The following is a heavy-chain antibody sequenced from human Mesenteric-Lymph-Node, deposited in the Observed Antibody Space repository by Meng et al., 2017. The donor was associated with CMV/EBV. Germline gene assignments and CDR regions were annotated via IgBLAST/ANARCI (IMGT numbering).Heavy chain of an antibody. CDR2: INPDTGGT. CDR1: GYTFTGYY. V-gene: IGHV1-2*06. CDR3: ARDLSNPDSGDY. J-gene: IGHJ4*02. Sequence: KASGYTFTGYYIYWVRQAPGQGLEWVGRINPDTGGTNYAQKFQGRVTMTRDTSISTAYMELSRLRSDDTAVYYCARDLSNPDSGDYWGQGTLVTVSS. D-gene: IGHD1-14*01.